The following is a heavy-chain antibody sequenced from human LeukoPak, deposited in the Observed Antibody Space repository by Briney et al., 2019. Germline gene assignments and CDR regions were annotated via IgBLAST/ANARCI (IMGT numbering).Heavy chain of an antibody. CDR3: AISPYNWNYLY. Sequence: PSETLSLTCTVSGASISSSCWSWIRQPPGKGLEWIGYIYTSGSTSVNPSLKSRVTISVDTSKNQFSLQLTSVTAADTAAYYCAISPYNWNYLYWGQGTLVTVSS. V-gene: IGHV4-4*09. J-gene: IGHJ4*02. D-gene: IGHD1-7*01. CDR1: GASISSSC. CDR2: IYTSGST.